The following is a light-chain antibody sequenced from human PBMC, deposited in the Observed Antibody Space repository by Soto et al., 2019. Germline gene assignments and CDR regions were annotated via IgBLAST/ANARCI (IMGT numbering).Light chain of an antibody. J-gene: IGKJ5*01. Sequence: EIVMTQSPATLSVSPGERAIFSCRASQSISTNLAWYQQKPGQAPRLLIYAASNRATGVPARFSGSWSGTEFTLTISSLQSEDFAVYYCQQYNNWITFGQGTRLEIK. CDR2: AAS. CDR1: QSISTN. V-gene: IGKV3-15*01. CDR3: QQYNNWIT.